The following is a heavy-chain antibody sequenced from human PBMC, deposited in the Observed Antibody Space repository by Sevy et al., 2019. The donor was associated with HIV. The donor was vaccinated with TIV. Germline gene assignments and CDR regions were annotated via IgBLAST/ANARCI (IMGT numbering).Heavy chain of an antibody. D-gene: IGHD3-10*01. V-gene: IGHV4-59*01. J-gene: IGHJ5*02. CDR2: IYYSGST. CDR3: AREITMVRGVTKYYWFDP. CDR1: GGSISSYY. Sequence: SETLSLTCTVSGGSISSYYWSWIRQPPGKGLEWIGYIYYSGSTNYNPSLKSRVTISVDTSKNQFSLKLSSVTAADTAVYYCAREITMVRGVTKYYWFDPWGQETLVTVSS.